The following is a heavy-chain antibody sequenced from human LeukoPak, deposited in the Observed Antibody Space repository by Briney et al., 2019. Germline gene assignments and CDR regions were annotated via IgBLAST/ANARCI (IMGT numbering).Heavy chain of an antibody. CDR1: GGTFSSYA. V-gene: IGHV1-69*06. D-gene: IGHD6-13*01. CDR2: IIPIFGTA. Sequence: SVKVSCKASGGTFSSYAISWVRQAPGQGLEWMGGIIPIFGTANYAQKFQGRVTITADKSTSTAYMEQSSLRSEDTAVYYCARHLAAAGTLWDYWGQGTLVTVSS. CDR3: ARHLAAAGTLWDY. J-gene: IGHJ4*02.